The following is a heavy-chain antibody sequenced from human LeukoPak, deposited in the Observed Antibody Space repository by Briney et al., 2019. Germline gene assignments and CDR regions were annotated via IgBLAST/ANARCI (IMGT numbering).Heavy chain of an antibody. Sequence: SETLSLTCTVSGGSISSYYWSRIRQPPGKGLEWIGYIYYSGSTNYNPSLKSRVTISVDTSKNQFSLKLSSVTPADTAVYYCASGNGYYYDSAHFDYWGQGTLVTVSS. J-gene: IGHJ4*02. D-gene: IGHD3-22*01. CDR1: GGSISSYY. CDR3: ASGNGYYYDSAHFDY. V-gene: IGHV4-59*01. CDR2: IYYSGST.